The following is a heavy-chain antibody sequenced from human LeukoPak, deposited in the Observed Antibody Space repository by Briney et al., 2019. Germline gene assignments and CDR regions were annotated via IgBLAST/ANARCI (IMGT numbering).Heavy chain of an antibody. D-gene: IGHD2-2*01. CDR1: GGSFSGYY. Sequence: PSETLSLTCAVYGGSFSGYYWSWIRQPPGKGLEWIGEINHSGSTNYNPSLKSRVTISVDTSKNQFSLKLSSVTAADTAVYYCARGRAPIVVVPAARRYFDLWGRGTLVTVSS. CDR2: INHSGST. CDR3: ARGRAPIVVVPAARRYFDL. V-gene: IGHV4-34*01. J-gene: IGHJ2*01.